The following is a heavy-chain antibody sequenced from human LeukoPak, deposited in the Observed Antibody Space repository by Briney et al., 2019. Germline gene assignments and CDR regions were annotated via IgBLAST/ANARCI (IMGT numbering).Heavy chain of an antibody. J-gene: IGHJ3*02. V-gene: IGHV4-4*02. Sequence: SETLSLTCAVSGGSISSSNWWSWVRQPPGKGLEWIGEIYHSGSTNYNPSLKSRVTISVDKSKNQFSPKLSSVTAADTAVYYCAVRPKSVAFDIWGQGTMVTVSS. CDR1: GGSISSSNW. CDR2: IYHSGST. CDR3: AVRPKSVAFDI.